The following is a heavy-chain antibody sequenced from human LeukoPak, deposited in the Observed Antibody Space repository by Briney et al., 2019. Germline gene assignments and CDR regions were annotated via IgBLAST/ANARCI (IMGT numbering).Heavy chain of an antibody. CDR2: ISGSGNT. V-gene: IGHV4-4*07. Sequence: SETLSLTCSVSGGSIRSYYWSWIRQPAGKKLEWIGRISGSGNTDYNPSLKSRLTMSVDASKNQFSLKLNSVTAADTAVYYCAREGRSSTPGYWGQGTLVTVSS. CDR1: GGSIRSYY. J-gene: IGHJ4*01. D-gene: IGHD2-15*01. CDR3: AREGRSSTPGY.